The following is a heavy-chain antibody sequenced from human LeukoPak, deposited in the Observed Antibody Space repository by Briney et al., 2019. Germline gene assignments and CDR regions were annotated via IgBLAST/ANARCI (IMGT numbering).Heavy chain of an antibody. CDR2: ISWDSGYI. V-gene: IGHV3-9*01. CDR3: AKVRGTYSSGYFFDY. CDR1: GFTFDNYA. Sequence: PGRSLRLSCAASGFTFDNYAMHWVRQAPGKGLEWLSIISWDSGYIGYADSVKGRFTISRDNAKKSLDLHMNSLRAEDTSFYYCAKVRGTYSSGYFFDYWGQGTLVTVSS. J-gene: IGHJ4*02. D-gene: IGHD6-19*01.